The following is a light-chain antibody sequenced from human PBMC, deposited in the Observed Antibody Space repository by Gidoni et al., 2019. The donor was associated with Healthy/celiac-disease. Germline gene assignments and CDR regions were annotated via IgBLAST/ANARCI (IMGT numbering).Light chain of an antibody. CDR1: QSISSY. CDR3: QQSYSTPHT. V-gene: IGKV1-39*01. Sequence: IQMTQSPSSLSASVGDRVTITCRESQSISSYLNWYQQKPGKAPKLLIYAASSLQSGVPSRFSGSGSGTDSTLTISSLQPEDFATYYCQQSYSTPHTFGQGTKLEIK. CDR2: AAS. J-gene: IGKJ2*01.